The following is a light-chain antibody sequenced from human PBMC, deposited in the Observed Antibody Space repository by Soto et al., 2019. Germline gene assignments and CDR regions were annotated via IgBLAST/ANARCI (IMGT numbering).Light chain of an antibody. V-gene: IGKV3-11*01. CDR3: EQRSNWPIYT. CDR2: DAF. CDR1: QSVSSY. Sequence: IVLTQSPATLSLSPGERATLSCRASQSVSSYLAWYQQKPGPAPRLLIYDAFNRATGIPARFSGSGSGTDFTLTISSLEPEDFAVYYCEQRSNWPIYTFGQGTKLEI. J-gene: IGKJ2*01.